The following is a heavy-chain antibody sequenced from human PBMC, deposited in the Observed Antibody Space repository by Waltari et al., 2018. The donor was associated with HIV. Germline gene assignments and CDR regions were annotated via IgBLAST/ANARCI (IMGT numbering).Heavy chain of an antibody. J-gene: IGHJ4*02. D-gene: IGHD6-13*01. CDR1: GLIFSIYG. CDR3: ASAAGPFDN. Sequence: QVQLVESGGGVVQPGRSLRLSCEASGLIFSIYGMHWARQAPGKGMEWVAVIWSDGSNKYYADSVKGRFTISRDNSKNTLYLQMNSLRAEDTAVYYCASAAGPFDNWGQGTLVTVSS. V-gene: IGHV3-33*01. CDR2: IWSDGSNK.